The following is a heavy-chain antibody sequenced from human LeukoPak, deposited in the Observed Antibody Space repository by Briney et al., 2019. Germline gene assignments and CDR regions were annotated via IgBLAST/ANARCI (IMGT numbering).Heavy chain of an antibody. J-gene: IGHJ4*02. V-gene: IGHV3-23*01. CDR1: GFTFSSYS. Sequence: GGSLRLSCAASGFTFSSYSMNWVRQAPGKGLEWVSAISGSGGSTYYADSVKGRFTISRDNSKNTLYLQMNSLRAEDTAVFYCAKDYGGNLHFDYWGQGTLVTVSS. CDR3: AKDYGGNLHFDY. D-gene: IGHD4-23*01. CDR2: ISGSGGST.